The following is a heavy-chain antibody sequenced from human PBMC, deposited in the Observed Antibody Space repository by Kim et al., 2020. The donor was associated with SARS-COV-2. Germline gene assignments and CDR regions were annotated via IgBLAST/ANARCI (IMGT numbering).Heavy chain of an antibody. J-gene: IGHJ5*02. CDR3: AREGAGSYNWLDP. V-gene: IGHV1-3*01. Sequence: YSQNFQGRVTITRDTSTTTAYMELSSLTAKDTAVYYCAREGAGSYNWLDPWGQGTLVTVSS. D-gene: IGHD3-10*01.